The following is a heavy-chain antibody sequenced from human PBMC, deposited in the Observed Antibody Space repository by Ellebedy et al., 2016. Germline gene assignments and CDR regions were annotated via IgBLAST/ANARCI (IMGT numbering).Heavy chain of an antibody. V-gene: IGHV3-30-3*01. CDR2: ISHDESNK. D-gene: IGHD3-10*01. J-gene: IGHJ4*02. CDR3: ARGVRSGQPSGWGYHFDS. Sequence: GESLKISXAASGFTFSSYAMHWVRQAPGQGPEWVAVISHDESNKNYIDSVKGRFTISRDNIKNSLYLQLTSLTTEDTALYYCARGVRSGQPSGWGYHFDSWGQGTLVTVSS. CDR1: GFTFSSYA.